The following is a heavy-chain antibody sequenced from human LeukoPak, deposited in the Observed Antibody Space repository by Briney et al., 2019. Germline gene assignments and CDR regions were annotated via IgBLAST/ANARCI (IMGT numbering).Heavy chain of an antibody. Sequence: SVKVSCKASGFTFTSSAMQWVRQARGQRREWIGWIVVGSGDTNYAQKFQERVTITRDMSTSTAYMELSSLRSEDTAVYYCAAVPRWELLLDYYYYGMDVWGQGTTVTVSS. CDR1: GFTFTSSA. D-gene: IGHD1-26*01. CDR2: IVVGSGDT. V-gene: IGHV1-58*02. CDR3: AAVPRWELLLDYYYYGMDV. J-gene: IGHJ6*02.